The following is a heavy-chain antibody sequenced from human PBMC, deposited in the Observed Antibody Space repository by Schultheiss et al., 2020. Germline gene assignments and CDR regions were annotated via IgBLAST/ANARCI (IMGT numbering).Heavy chain of an antibody. D-gene: IGHD1-7*01. J-gene: IGHJ3*02. CDR3: ARESTTNAAQGNQGRAFDI. CDR2: IYHSGST. CDR1: GGSVSSGNYY. V-gene: IGHV4-61*01. Sequence: SETLSLTCTVSGGSVSSGNYYWSWIRQPPGKGLEWIGYIYHSGSTIYNPSLKSRVTMSVDTSKTQFSLKLSSVTAADTAVYYCARESTTNAAQGNQGRAFDIWGQGTKVTVSS.